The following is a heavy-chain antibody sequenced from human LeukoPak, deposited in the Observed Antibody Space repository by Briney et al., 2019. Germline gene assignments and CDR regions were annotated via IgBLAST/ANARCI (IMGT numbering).Heavy chain of an antibody. CDR2: ISGSGGST. CDR1: GFTFSSYA. D-gene: IGHD6-19*01. J-gene: IGHJ4*02. V-gene: IGHV3-23*01. Sequence: GGSLRLSCAASGFTFSSYAMSWVRQAPGKGLEWVSAISGSGGSTYYADSVKGRFTISRDNSKNTLYLQMGSLRAEDMAVYYCARANSSGWYYFDYWGQGTLVTVSS. CDR3: ARANSSGWYYFDY.